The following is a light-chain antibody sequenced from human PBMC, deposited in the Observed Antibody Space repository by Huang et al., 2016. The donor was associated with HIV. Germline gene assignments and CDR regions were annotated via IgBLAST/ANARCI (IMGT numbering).Light chain of an antibody. V-gene: IGKV2-30*01. CDR3: MQASRGAGT. CDR1: ESLVYSDGNIY. CDR2: KLS. Sequence: VVLTQSPVSLSATLGQPAAIECMSNESLVYSDGNIYLNWFHQRPGHSPRRLIFKLSNRDSGVPDRFSAGGSGTDFTLLISGVESEDVGDYYCMQASRGAGTFGPGTRLDI. J-gene: IGKJ1*01.